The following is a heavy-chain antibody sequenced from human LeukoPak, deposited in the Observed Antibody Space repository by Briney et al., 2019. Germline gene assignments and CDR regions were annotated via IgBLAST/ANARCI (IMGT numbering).Heavy chain of an antibody. D-gene: IGHD4-17*01. J-gene: IGHJ1*01. CDR1: GFTFDDYG. CDR3: ARDPEGSVTTYFQH. CDR2: INSDGSST. V-gene: IGHV3-74*01. Sequence: PGGSLRLSCAASGFTFDDYGMSWVRQAPGKGLVWVSRINSDGSSTSYADSVKGRFTISRDNAKNTLYLQMNSLRAEDTAVYYCARDPEGSVTTYFQHWGQGTLVTVSS.